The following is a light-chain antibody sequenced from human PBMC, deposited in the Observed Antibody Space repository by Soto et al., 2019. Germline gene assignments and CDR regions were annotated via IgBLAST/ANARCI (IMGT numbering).Light chain of an antibody. Sequence: DSQMTQSPSTLPASVGDRVTSTCRASQSVSTNLDWYQQRPGEAPNLLIFAASSLQSGVPSRFSGSGSGTDFALTISSLQPEDFATYYCQQSDTSPWTFGQGTKVDIK. CDR2: AAS. J-gene: IGKJ1*01. CDR1: QSVSTN. V-gene: IGKV1-39*01. CDR3: QQSDTSPWT.